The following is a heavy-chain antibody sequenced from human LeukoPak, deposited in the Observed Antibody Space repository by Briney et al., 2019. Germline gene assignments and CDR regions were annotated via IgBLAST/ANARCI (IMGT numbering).Heavy chain of an antibody. D-gene: IGHD2-15*01. J-gene: IGHJ6*03. V-gene: IGHV4-34*01. CDR1: GGSFSGYY. CDR2: INHSGST. Sequence: AETLSLTCAVYGGSFSGYYWSWIRQPPGKVLEWIGEINHSGSTNYNPSLKSRVTISVDTSKNQFSLKLSSVTAADTAVYYCARGAVYCSGGSCYFYYYHYMDVWGKGTTVTVSS. CDR3: ARGAVYCSGGSCYFYYYHYMDV.